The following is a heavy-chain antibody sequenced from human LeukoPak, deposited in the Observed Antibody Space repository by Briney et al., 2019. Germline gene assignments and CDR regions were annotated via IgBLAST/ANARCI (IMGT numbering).Heavy chain of an antibody. CDR3: ARENGGYDILSWFDP. D-gene: IGHD3-9*01. Sequence: SETLSLTCTVSGGSISNYYWSWIRQPPGRGLEWIGYIYYSGSNPSLKSRVTISMDTSKNQFSLKLSSVTAADTAVYYCARENGGYDILSWFDPWGQGTLVTVSS. V-gene: IGHV4-59*12. J-gene: IGHJ5*02. CDR1: GGSISNYY. CDR2: IYYSGS.